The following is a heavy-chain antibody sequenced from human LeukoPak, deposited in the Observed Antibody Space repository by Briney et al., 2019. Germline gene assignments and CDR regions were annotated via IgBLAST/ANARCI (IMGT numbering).Heavy chain of an antibody. J-gene: IGHJ6*03. CDR3: ARAYIVNTNGDNVYYYMDV. CDR2: IIPLFDSP. V-gene: IGHV1-69*06. Sequence: SVRVSCKASGGTFTFGTAGVTWVLQASGQRLEWLGGIIPLFDSPHYAPNFQGRLTITADRFSGVAYMDLSSLSSEDTAVYYCARAYIVNTNGDNVYYYMDVWGTGTTVTVSS. D-gene: IGHD5-24*01. CDR1: GGTFTFGTAG.